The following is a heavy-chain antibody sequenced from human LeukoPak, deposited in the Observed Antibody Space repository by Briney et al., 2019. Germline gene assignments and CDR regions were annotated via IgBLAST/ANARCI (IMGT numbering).Heavy chain of an antibody. Sequence: SETLSLTCTVSGGSISSYYWSWIRQPPGKGLEWIGYIYYSGNTNYNPSLKSRVTISVDTSGNQFSLKLRSVTAADTAVYYCARTYYGDPSFDYWGQGTLVTVSS. V-gene: IGHV4-59*01. CDR2: IYYSGNT. CDR3: ARTYYGDPSFDY. J-gene: IGHJ4*02. D-gene: IGHD4-17*01. CDR1: GGSISSYY.